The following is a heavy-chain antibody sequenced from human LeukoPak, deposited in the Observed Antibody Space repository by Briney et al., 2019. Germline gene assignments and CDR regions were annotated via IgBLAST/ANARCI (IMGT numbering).Heavy chain of an antibody. D-gene: IGHD6-13*01. V-gene: IGHV3-53*01. Sequence: GSLRLSCAASGFTVSSNFMSWVRQAPGKGLEWVSVLYSGGYTVYADPVKGRFTISRDNSENTLYLQMNSLRADDTAVYYCVRASSTTAAGLFDYWGQGTLLTVSS. CDR2: LYSGGYT. CDR3: VRASSTTAAGLFDY. CDR1: GFTVSSNF. J-gene: IGHJ4*02.